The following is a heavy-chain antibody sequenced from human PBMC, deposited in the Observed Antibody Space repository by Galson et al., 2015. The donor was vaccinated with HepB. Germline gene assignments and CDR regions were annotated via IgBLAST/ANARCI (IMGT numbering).Heavy chain of an antibody. CDR3: ARGPPTYRIVFGRFDP. CDR1: GGAFITNA. V-gene: IGHV1-69*10. CDR2: IIPILGIA. J-gene: IGHJ5*02. D-gene: IGHD3-16*02. Sequence: SVKVSCKASGGAFITNAISWVRQAPGQGLEWMGGIIPILGIANHAQNFQGRVTMTADKSTTTAYMELSSLRSEDTAMYYCARGPPTYRIVFGRFDPWGQGTLVTVSS.